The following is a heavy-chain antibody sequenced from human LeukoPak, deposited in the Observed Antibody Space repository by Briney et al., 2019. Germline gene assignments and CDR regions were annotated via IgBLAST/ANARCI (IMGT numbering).Heavy chain of an antibody. V-gene: IGHV4-34*01. CDR3: ASNDYSNYTTIDY. CDR2: INHSGST. J-gene: IGHJ4*02. D-gene: IGHD4-4*01. CDR1: GGSFSGYY. Sequence: SETLSLTCAVYGGSFSGYYWSWIRQPPGKGLEWIGEINHSGSTNYNPSLKSRVTISVGTSKNQFSLKLSSVTAADTAVYYCASNDYSNYTTIDYWGQGTLVTVSS.